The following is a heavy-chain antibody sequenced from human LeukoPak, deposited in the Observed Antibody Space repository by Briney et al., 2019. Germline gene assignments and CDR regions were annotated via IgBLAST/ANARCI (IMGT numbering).Heavy chain of an antibody. V-gene: IGHV4-59*01. CDR1: GGSISSYY. D-gene: IGHD2-2*01. CDR2: IYYSGST. Sequence: PSETLSLTCTVSGGSISSYYWSWIRQPPGKGLEWIGYIYYSGSTNYNPSLKSRVTISVDTSKNQFSLKLSSVTAADTAVYYWARRHRDDCSSSTSCHYYYYGMDVWGQGTTVTVSS. J-gene: IGHJ6*02. CDR3: ARRHRDDCSSSTSCHYYYYGMDV.